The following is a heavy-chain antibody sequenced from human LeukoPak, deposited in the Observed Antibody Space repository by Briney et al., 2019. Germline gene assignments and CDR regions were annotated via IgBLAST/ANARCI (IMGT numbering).Heavy chain of an antibody. V-gene: IGHV3-20*04. J-gene: IGHJ6*04. D-gene: IGHD3-10*02. CDR3: AELGITMIGGV. CDR1: GFTFDDYG. CDR2: INWNGVST. Sequence: GGSLRLSCAASGFTFDDYGMSWVRQAPGKGLEWVSGINWNGVSTGYADSVKGRFTISRDNAKNSLYLQMNSLRAEDTAVYYCAELGITMIGGVWGKGTTVTISS.